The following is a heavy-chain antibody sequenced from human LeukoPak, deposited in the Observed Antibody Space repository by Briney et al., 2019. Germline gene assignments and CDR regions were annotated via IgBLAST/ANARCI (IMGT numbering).Heavy chain of an antibody. V-gene: IGHV3-15*01. D-gene: IGHD1-26*01. J-gene: IGHJ4*02. CDR3: TSRVWELRPFDY. Sequence: GGSLRLSCAASGFTFSSYGMHWVRQAPGKGLEWVGRIKSKTDGGTTDYAAPVKGRFTISRDDSKNTLYLQMNSLKTEDTAVYYCTSRVWELRPFDYWGQGTLVTVSS. CDR1: GFTFSSYG. CDR2: IKSKTDGGTT.